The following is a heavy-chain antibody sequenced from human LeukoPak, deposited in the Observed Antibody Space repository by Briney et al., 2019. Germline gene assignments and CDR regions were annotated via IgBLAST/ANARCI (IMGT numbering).Heavy chain of an antibody. J-gene: IGHJ4*02. D-gene: IGHD3-10*01. CDR2: IYYSGST. CDR3: ARGADYYGSGSYSMDY. V-gene: IGHV4-59*12. Sequence: SETLSLTCTVSGGSISSYYWSWIRQPPGKGLEWIGYIYYSGSTNYNPSLKSRVTISVDTSKNQFSLKLSSVTAADTAVYYCARGADYYGSGSYSMDYWGQGTLVTVSS. CDR1: GGSISSYY.